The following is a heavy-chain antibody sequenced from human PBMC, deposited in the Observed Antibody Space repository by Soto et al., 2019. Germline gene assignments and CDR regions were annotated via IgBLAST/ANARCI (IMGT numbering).Heavy chain of an antibody. V-gene: IGHV3-21*06. J-gene: IGHJ4*02. D-gene: IGHD6-13*01. CDR3: ARARVYATGPLDF. CDR1: GFTFTSYT. Sequence: GGSLRLSCAASGFTFTSYTMNWVRQAPGKGLEWVSSISSSSDYIYYADSMKGRVTISRDNAKNSLFLDMSSLTGEDTAVYYCARARVYATGPLDFWGQGTLVTVSS. CDR2: ISSSSDYI.